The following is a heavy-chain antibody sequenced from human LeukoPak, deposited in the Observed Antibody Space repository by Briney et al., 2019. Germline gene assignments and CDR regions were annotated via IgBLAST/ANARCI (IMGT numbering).Heavy chain of an antibody. D-gene: IGHD3-9*01. V-gene: IGHV1-8*01. CDR2: MNPNSGNT. Sequence: ASVKVSCKASGYTFTSYDINWVRQATGQGLEWMGWMNPNSGNTGYAQKFQGRVTMTRNTSISTAYMELSSLRSEDTAVYYCAREYYAILTGRIYYYYGMDVWGQGTTVTVSS. CDR1: GYTFTSYD. J-gene: IGHJ6*02. CDR3: AREYYAILTGRIYYYYGMDV.